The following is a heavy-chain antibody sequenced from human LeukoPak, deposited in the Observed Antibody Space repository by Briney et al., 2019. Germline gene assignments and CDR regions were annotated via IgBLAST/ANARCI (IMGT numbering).Heavy chain of an antibody. D-gene: IGHD6-13*01. V-gene: IGHV1-69*04. Sequence: GASVKVSCKASGGTFSSYAISWVRQAPGQGLEWMGRIIPILGIANYAQKFQGRVTITADKSTSTAYMELSSLRSEDTAVYYCATPEHYSSSWSHRGVFDYWGQGTLVTVSS. J-gene: IGHJ4*02. CDR1: GGTFSSYA. CDR2: IIPILGIA. CDR3: ATPEHYSSSWSHRGVFDY.